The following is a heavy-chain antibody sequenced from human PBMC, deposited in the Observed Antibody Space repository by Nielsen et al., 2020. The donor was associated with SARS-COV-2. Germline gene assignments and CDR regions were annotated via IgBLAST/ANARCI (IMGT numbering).Heavy chain of an antibody. D-gene: IGHD6-6*01. CDR2: IDWDDDK. Sequence: SGPTLVKPTQTLTLTCTFSGFSLSTSGVCVSWIRQPPGKALEWLALIDWDDDKYYSTSLKTRLTISKDTSKNQVVLTMTNMDPVDTATYYCARTPSSSGLTYYYGMDVWGQGTTVTVSS. J-gene: IGHJ6*02. CDR3: ARTPSSSGLTYYYGMDV. CDR1: GFSLSTSGVC. V-gene: IGHV2-70*01.